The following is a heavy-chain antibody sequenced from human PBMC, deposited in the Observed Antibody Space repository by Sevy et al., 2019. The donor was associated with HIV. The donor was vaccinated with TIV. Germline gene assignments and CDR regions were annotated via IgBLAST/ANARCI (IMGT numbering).Heavy chain of an antibody. V-gene: IGHV3-33*01. CDR3: ARGRDYGNFDY. Sequence: GGSLRLSCAASAFNFSIYGMHWVRQAPDKGLEWVALIWYNGSNKYYADSVKGRFTISRENSKSTLYLQMNSLRAEDTAVYYCARGRDYGNFDYWGQGTLVTVSS. D-gene: IGHD4-17*01. CDR2: IWYNGSNK. CDR1: AFNFSIYG. J-gene: IGHJ4*02.